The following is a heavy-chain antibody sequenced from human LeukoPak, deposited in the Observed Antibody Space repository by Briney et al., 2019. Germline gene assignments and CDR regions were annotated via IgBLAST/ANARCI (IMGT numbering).Heavy chain of an antibody. CDR2: IYFIGTT. Sequence: SETLSLTCIVSGDSISSYYWSWLRQPPGKGLEWIGYIYFIGTTSYNPSLKSRVTISIDTSKNQFSLKLGSVTAADTAVYYCARVHCTSTSCYADKWFDPWGQGTLVTVSS. D-gene: IGHD2-2*01. J-gene: IGHJ5*02. V-gene: IGHV4-59*01. CDR3: ARVHCTSTSCYADKWFDP. CDR1: GDSISSYY.